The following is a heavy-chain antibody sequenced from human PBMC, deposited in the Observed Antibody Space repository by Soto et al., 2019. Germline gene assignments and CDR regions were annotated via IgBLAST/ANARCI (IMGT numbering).Heavy chain of an antibody. CDR1: GGSFSGYY. CDR2: INHSGST. D-gene: IGHD2-2*01. V-gene: IGHV4-34*01. J-gene: IGHJ4*02. CDR3: ARELVPAAIDY. Sequence: SETLSLTCAVYGGSFSGYYWSWIRQPPGKGLEWIGEINHSGSTNYNPSLKSRVTISVDTSKNQFSLKLSSVTAADTAVYYCARELVPAAIDYWGQGTLVTVSS.